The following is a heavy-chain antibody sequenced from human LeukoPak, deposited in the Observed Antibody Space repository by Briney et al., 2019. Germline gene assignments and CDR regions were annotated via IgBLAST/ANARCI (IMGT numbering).Heavy chain of an antibody. CDR1: GYTFTSDG. Sequence: ASVKVSCKTSGYTFTSDGISWVRQAPGQGPEWMGWIHAGNGNTKYSQKFQGKITITRDTSASRVYVELSSLKSEDTAVYYCGRGGSSGVDYWGQGTLVTVSS. CDR3: GRGGSSGVDY. V-gene: IGHV1-3*01. D-gene: IGHD2-15*01. CDR2: IHAGNGNT. J-gene: IGHJ4*02.